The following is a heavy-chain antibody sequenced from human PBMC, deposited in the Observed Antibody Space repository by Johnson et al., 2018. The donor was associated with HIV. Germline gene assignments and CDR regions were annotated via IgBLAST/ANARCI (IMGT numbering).Heavy chain of an antibody. D-gene: IGHD2-2*01. CDR1: GFTFEDYG. Sequence: VQLVESGGGLIQPGGSLRLSCEASGFTFEDYGMSWVRQVPGKGLEWVSGINWNGGSTGYADSVKGRFTISRDTAKNSLYLQMNSLRAEDTALYYCARGKLPAALRRGDAFDIWGQGTMVTVSS. V-gene: IGHV3-20*04. CDR3: ARGKLPAALRRGDAFDI. CDR2: INWNGGST. J-gene: IGHJ3*02.